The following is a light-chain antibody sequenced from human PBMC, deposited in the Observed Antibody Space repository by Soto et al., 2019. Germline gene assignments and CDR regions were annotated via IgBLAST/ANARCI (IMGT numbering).Light chain of an antibody. CDR1: SDDVGGYNY. V-gene: IGLV2-14*01. Sequence: QSVLTQPASVSGSPGQSITISCTGTSDDVGGYNYVSWYQHHPGEAPKLVIYEVYNRASGVSNRFSGSKSGNTAFLTVSGLQADAEADYYCCSKTSTISYVFGSGTTVTVL. CDR3: CSKTSTISYV. J-gene: IGLJ1*01. CDR2: EVY.